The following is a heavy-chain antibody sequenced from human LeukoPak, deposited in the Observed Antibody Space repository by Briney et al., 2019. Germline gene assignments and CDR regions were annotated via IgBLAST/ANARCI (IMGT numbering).Heavy chain of an antibody. Sequence: ESGPALVKPTQTHTLTCTFSGFSLITSGMRVSWIRQPPGKALEWLARIDWDDDKFYSTSLKTRLTISKDTSKNQVVLTMTNMDPVDTATYYCARDGGYSYAFDIWGQGTMLTVSS. V-gene: IGHV2-70*04. CDR1: GFSLITSGMR. CDR2: IDWDDDK. D-gene: IGHD5-18*01. J-gene: IGHJ3*02. CDR3: ARDGGYSYAFDI.